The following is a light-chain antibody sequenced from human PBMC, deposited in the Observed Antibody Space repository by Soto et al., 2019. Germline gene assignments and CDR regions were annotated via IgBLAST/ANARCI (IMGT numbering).Light chain of an antibody. CDR2: AAS. J-gene: IGKJ5*01. CDR1: QGISTY. Sequence: DIQMTQSPSSLSASVGDRVTITCRARQGISTYLAWFQQKPGKAPKSLIFAASNLQSGFPSKFSGRGSGTDFTLTISSLQPEDFATYYCQQYRSYPHSVGQGTRLEIK. V-gene: IGKV1-16*02. CDR3: QQYRSYPHS.